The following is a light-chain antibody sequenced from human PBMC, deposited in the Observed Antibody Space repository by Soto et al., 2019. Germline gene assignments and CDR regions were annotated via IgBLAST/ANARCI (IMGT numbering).Light chain of an antibody. CDR3: QSYDSSLSGWV. CDR1: SSNIGAGYD. J-gene: IGLJ3*02. CDR2: GNS. V-gene: IGLV1-40*01. Sequence: QSVLTQPPSVSXAPXXXXTISCTGSSSNIGAGYDVHWYQQLPGTAPKLLIYGNSNRPSGVPDRFSGSKSGTSASLAITGLQAEDEADYYCQSYDSSLSGWVFGGGTKVTVL.